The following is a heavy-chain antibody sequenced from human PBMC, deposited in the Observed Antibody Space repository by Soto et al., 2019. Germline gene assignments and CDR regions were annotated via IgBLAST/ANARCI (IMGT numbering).Heavy chain of an antibody. D-gene: IGHD3-3*01. J-gene: IGHJ4*02. CDR1: GYNFAGYW. CDR2: IYPSDSDT. Sequence: ESLKISCKGSGYNFAGYWIAWVRQMPGKGLELMGIIYPSDSDTRYRPSFQGQVTISADKSISSAYLQWSSLRASDTAMYYCARGGVSTRTFDYWGQGTPVTLSS. CDR3: ARGGVSTRTFDY. V-gene: IGHV5-51*01.